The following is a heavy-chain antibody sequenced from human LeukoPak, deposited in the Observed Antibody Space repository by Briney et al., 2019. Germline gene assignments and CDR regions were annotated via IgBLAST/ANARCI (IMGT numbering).Heavy chain of an antibody. Sequence: GESLKISCKGSGYTFTTYWIGWVRQMPGKGLEWMGIIYIGDSDTRYSPSFEGQVTISADKSSKTAYLQWSSLQASDSAIYYCARPLDYYYGMDVWGQGTTVIVSS. V-gene: IGHV5-51*01. CDR1: GYTFTTYW. CDR2: IYIGDSDT. CDR3: ARPLDYYYGMDV. J-gene: IGHJ6*02.